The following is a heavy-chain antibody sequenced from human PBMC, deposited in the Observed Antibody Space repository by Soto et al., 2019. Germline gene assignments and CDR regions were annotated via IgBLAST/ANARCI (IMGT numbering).Heavy chain of an antibody. Sequence: PSETLSLTCTVSGGSISSGGYYWSWIRQHPGKGLEWIGYIYYSGSTYYNPSLKSRVTISVDTSKNQFSLKLSSVTAADTAVYYCARVEKSSWYYFDYWGQGTQVTVSS. CDR2: IYYSGST. D-gene: IGHD6-19*01. CDR1: GGSISSGGYY. V-gene: IGHV4-31*03. J-gene: IGHJ4*02. CDR3: ARVEKSSWYYFDY.